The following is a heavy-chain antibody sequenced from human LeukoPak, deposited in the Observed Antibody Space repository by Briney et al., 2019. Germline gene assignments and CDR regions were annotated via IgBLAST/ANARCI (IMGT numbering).Heavy chain of an antibody. CDR3: APQRRCSGGSCYAFDY. D-gene: IGHD2-15*01. Sequence: ASVKVSCKASGGTFSSYAISWVRQAPGQGLEWMGRIIPIFGTANYAQKFQGRVTITTDESTSTAYMELSSLRSEDTAVYYCAPQRRCSGGSCYAFDYWGQGTLVTVSS. CDR2: IIPIFGTA. CDR1: GGTFSSYA. V-gene: IGHV1-69*05. J-gene: IGHJ4*02.